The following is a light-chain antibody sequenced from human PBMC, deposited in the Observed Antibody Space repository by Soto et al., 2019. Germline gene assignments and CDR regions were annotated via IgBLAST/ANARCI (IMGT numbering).Light chain of an antibody. V-gene: IGLV4-60*02. J-gene: IGLJ3*02. CDR3: ETWDSNTRV. CDR1: SGHSSYI. CDR2: LEGSGSY. Sequence: QPVLPQSSSASASLGSSVKLTCTLSSGHSSYIIAWHQQQPGKAPRYLMKLEGSGSYNKGSGVPDRFSGSSSGADRYLTIDNLQFEDEADYYCETWDSNTRVFGGGTKLTVL.